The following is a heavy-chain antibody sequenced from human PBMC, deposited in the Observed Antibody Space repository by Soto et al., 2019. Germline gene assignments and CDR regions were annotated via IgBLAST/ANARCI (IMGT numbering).Heavy chain of an antibody. Sequence: GGSLRLSCAASGFTFSAYSMNWVRQAPGKGLEWVSYISSSSSTIYYADSVKGRFTISRDNAKNSLYLQMNSLRAEDTAVYYCARDWNGYRDYWGQGTLVTVSS. V-gene: IGHV3-48*01. CDR3: ARDWNGYRDY. CDR2: ISSSSSTI. D-gene: IGHD5-12*01. CDR1: GFTFSAYS. J-gene: IGHJ4*02.